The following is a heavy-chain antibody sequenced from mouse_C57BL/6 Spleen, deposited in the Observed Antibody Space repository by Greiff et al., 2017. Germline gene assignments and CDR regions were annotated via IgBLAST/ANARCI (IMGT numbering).Heavy chain of an antibody. J-gene: IGHJ2*01. Sequence: VQLQESGPGLVQPSQSLSITCTVSGFSLTSYGVHWVRQSPGKGLEWLGVIWRGGSTDYNAAFMSRLSTTKDNSKSHVFFKMNSLQADDNAIYSCAKNDGGYYDCDDDVDYWGQGTTLTVSS. D-gene: IGHD2-4*01. CDR3: AKNDGGYYDCDDDVDY. CDR1: GFSLTSYG. CDR2: IWRGGST. V-gene: IGHV2-5*01.